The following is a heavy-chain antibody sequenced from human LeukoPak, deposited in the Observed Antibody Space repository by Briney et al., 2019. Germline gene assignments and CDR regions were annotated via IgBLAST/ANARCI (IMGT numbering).Heavy chain of an antibody. Sequence: SETLSLTCTVSGGSISSSSYYWGWIRQPPGKGLEWIGSIYYSGSTYYNPSLKSRVTISVDASKNQFSLKLSSVTAADTAVYYCARESRGRFDYWGQGTLVTVSS. CDR3: ARESRGRFDY. V-gene: IGHV4-39*02. J-gene: IGHJ4*02. CDR2: IYYSGST. CDR1: GGSISSSSYY. D-gene: IGHD3-10*01.